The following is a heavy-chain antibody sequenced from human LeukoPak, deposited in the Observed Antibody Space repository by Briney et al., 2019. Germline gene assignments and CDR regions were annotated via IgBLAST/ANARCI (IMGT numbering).Heavy chain of an antibody. J-gene: IGHJ6*02. CDR3: ARIRVPPYYGMDV. CDR2: IYYSGST. CDR1: GGSISSYY. Sequence: PSETLSLTCSVSGGSISSYYWSWVRQPPGKRLEWIGYIYYSGSTNYNPSLKSRVTISVDTSKNQFSLKLSSVTAADTAVYYCARIRVPPYYGMDVWGQGTTVTVSS. D-gene: IGHD3-10*01. V-gene: IGHV4-59*08.